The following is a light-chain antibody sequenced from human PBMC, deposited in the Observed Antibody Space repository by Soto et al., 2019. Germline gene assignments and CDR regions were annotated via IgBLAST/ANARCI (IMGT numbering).Light chain of an antibody. Sequence: EIVLTQSPGTLSLSPGERATLSCRSSHSVSSNYVAWYQQKPGQAPRLLIYDVSSRATGIPDRFSGSGSGTYFTLTISRLEPVDFAVYYCQQYGISPTFGQGTKVEIK. CDR2: DVS. CDR1: HSVSSNY. J-gene: IGKJ1*01. CDR3: QQYGISPT. V-gene: IGKV3-20*01.